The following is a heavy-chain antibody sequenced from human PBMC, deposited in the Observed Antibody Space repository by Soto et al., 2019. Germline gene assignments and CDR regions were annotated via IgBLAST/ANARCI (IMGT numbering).Heavy chain of an antibody. CDR3: TRDGGNLFAY. CDR2: INSDGITT. J-gene: IGHJ4*02. V-gene: IGHV3-74*01. Sequence: PGGSLRLSCAASGFTFSSYWMNWVRQAPGKGLVWVSRINSDGITTNYADSVKGRFTISRDNAKNTLYLQMNSLRAEDTAVYFGTRDGGNLFAYWGQGTLVTVSS. D-gene: IGHD2-15*01. CDR1: GFTFSSYW.